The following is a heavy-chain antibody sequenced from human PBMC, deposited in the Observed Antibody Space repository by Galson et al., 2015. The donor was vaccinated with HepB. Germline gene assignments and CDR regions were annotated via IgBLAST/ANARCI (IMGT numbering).Heavy chain of an antibody. CDR3: ARDRVGALRGRYFDL. CDR2: INAGNGNT. J-gene: IGHJ2*01. Sequence: SVKVSCKASGYTFTSYAMHWVRQAPGQRLEWMGWINAGNGNTKYSQKFQGRVTITRDTSASTAYMELSSLRSEDTAVYYCARDRVGALRGRYFDLWGRGTLVTVSS. V-gene: IGHV1-3*01. CDR1: GYTFTSYA. D-gene: IGHD1-26*01.